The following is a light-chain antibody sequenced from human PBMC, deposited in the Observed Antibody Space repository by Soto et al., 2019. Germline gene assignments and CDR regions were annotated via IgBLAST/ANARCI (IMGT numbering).Light chain of an antibody. Sequence: QSVLTQPSSASGSPGQSVTISCTGTSSDVGRYNYVSWYQHHPGKAPKLMIYEVTKRPSGVPDRFSGSKSGNTASLTVSGLQAEDEADYYCSSYAGSSNVFGTGTKLTVL. V-gene: IGLV2-8*01. CDR1: SSDVGRYNY. J-gene: IGLJ1*01. CDR2: EVT. CDR3: SSYAGSSNV.